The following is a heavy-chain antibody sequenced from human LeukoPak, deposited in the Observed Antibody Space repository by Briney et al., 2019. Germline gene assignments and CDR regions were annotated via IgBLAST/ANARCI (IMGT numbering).Heavy chain of an antibody. CDR1: GFMFSNYW. D-gene: IGHD1-20*01. J-gene: IGHJ5*02. CDR2: IRPDGNDK. CDR3: GRWGITAALDR. V-gene: IGHV3-7*01. Sequence: GGSLRLSCTASGFMFSNYWMSWVRQAPGKGLEWVANIRPDGNDKYYVESVRGRFTISRDNAQNSLYLQLSSLRGDDSGVYYCGRWGITAALDRWGQGTLVTVSS.